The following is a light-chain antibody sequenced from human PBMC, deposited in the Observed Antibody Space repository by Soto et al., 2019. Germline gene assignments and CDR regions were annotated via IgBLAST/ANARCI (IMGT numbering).Light chain of an antibody. CDR3: QTWGTGFQV. V-gene: IGLV4-69*01. J-gene: IGLJ2*01. Sequence: QLVLTQSPSASASLGASVRLTCTLSSGHSSYAIAWHQKQPGKSPRYLMDLKNDGSHTKGDGIPGRFSGSSSGAERSLIISSLQSEDEADYYCQTWGTGFQVFGGGTKLTVL. CDR2: LKNDGSH. CDR1: SGHSSYA.